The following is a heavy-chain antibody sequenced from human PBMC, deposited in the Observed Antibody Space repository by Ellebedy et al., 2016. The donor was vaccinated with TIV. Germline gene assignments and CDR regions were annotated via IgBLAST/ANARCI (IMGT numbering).Heavy chain of an antibody. V-gene: IGHV4-59*08. CDR3: ARDSGDYEPLGRRYYYYGMDV. D-gene: IGHD4-17*01. J-gene: IGHJ6*02. CDR2: IDYSGTT. CDR1: GGSISSYY. Sequence: MPGGSLRLSCTVSGGSISSYYWSWIRQPPGKGLEWIGYIDYSGTTSYNPSLKSRVTISVDTSKKPFSLRLSSVTAADTALYYCARDSGDYEPLGRRYYYYGMDVWGQGTTVTVSS.